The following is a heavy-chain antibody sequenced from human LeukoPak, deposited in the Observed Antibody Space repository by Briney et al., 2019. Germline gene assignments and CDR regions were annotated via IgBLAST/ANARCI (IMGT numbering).Heavy chain of an antibody. V-gene: IGHV1-2*02. Sequence: ASVKVSCKASGYTFTGYYMHWVRQAPGQGLEWMGWINPNSGGTNYAQKFQGRVTMTRDTSISTAYMELSRLRSDDTAVYHCARDRAYYYYMDVWGKGTTVTVSS. CDR3: ARDRAYYYYMDV. CDR1: GYTFTGYY. CDR2: INPNSGGT. J-gene: IGHJ6*03.